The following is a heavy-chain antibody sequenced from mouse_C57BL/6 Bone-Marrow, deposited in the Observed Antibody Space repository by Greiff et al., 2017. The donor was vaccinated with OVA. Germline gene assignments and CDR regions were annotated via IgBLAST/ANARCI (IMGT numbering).Heavy chain of an antibody. Sequence: QVQLQQPGAELVMPGASVKLSCKASGYTFTSYWMHWVKQRPGQGLEWIGEIDPSDSYTHYNQKFKGKSTLTVDNSSSTAYMQLSSLTSADSEVYYCARESDYDEAMDYWGQGTSVTVSS. J-gene: IGHJ4*01. D-gene: IGHD2-4*01. CDR3: ARESDYDEAMDY. CDR2: IDPSDSYT. V-gene: IGHV1-69*01. CDR1: GYTFTSYW.